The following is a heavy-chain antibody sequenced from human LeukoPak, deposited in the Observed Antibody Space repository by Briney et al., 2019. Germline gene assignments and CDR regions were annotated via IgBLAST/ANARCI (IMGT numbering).Heavy chain of an antibody. CDR3: AREGGFYRPLDY. CDR2: VHLDGRT. V-gene: IGHV4-4*02. CDR1: GGSVTTTNW. J-gene: IGHJ4*02. D-gene: IGHD3-3*01. Sequence: AETLSLTCDVSGGSVTTTNWWTWVRQPPGKGLEWIGEVHLDGRTNYNPSLKSRLIMSVDLSENHISLKLTSVTAADTAVYYCAREGGFYRPLDYSGQGNMDTVSS.